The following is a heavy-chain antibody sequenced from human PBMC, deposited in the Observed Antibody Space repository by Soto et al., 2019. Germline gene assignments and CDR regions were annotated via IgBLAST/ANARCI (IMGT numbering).Heavy chain of an antibody. CDR3: LKGGTNFWSGYPLDY. D-gene: IGHD3-3*01. Sequence: TGGSLRLSCASSVFTFISYDMSWVRQAPGEGLEWVSVMSGSGASTYYADSVRGRFTISRDNSKNTLYLQMNSLAAEDTAVYYCLKGGTNFWSGYPLDYWGQGTLVTVSS. J-gene: IGHJ4*01. V-gene: IGHV3-23*01. CDR1: VFTFISYD. CDR2: MSGSGAST.